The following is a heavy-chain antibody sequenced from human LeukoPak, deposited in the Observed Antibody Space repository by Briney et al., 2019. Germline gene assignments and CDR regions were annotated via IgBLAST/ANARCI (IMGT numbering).Heavy chain of an antibody. J-gene: IGHJ4*02. Sequence: SETLSLTCTVSGGPISSSSYYWGWIRQPPGKGLEWIGSIYYSGSTYYNPSLKSRVTISVDTSKNQFSLKLSSVTAADTAVYYCARQELTTTPYFDYWGQGTLVTVSS. D-gene: IGHD4-17*01. CDR2: IYYSGST. CDR3: ARQELTTTPYFDY. V-gene: IGHV4-39*01. CDR1: GGPISSSSYY.